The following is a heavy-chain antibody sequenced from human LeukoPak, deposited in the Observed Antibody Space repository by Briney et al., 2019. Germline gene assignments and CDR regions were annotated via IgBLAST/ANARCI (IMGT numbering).Heavy chain of an antibody. CDR1: GFTFSSYW. D-gene: IGHD1-26*01. Sequence: GGSLRLSCAASGFTFSSYWMHWVRQGPGKGLVWVSRINTEGSSTSYADSVKGRFTISRDNSKNTLYLQMNSLRAEDTAVYYCAKDSKIVGATFRSYHYMDVWGKGTAVTVSS. V-gene: IGHV3-74*01. CDR3: AKDSKIVGATFRSYHYMDV. CDR2: INTEGSST. J-gene: IGHJ6*03.